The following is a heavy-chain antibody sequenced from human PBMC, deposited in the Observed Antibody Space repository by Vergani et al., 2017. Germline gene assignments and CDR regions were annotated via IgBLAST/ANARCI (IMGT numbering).Heavy chain of an antibody. D-gene: IGHD6-13*01. CDR2: IYHSGST. Sequence: QVQLQESGPGLVKPSETLSLTCAVSGYSIRNGYYWGWIRQPPGKGLEWIGSIYHSGSTHYNPSLKSRVTISVDTSKNDFSLKVTSVTAADTAVYYCARGSRAAGYSGPDSWGQGTRVTVSS. CDR3: ARGSRAAGYSGPDS. V-gene: IGHV4-38-2*01. CDR1: GYSIRNGYY. J-gene: IGHJ4*02.